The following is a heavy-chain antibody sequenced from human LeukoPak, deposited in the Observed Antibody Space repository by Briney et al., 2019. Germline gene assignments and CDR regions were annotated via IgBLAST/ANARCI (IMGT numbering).Heavy chain of an antibody. J-gene: IGHJ6*02. CDR3: ARQGCSSTSCQTYYYYYGMDV. Sequence: SQTLSLTCTVSGGSINSGSYYLSWIRQHPGKGLEWIGYIYYSGSTYYNPSLKSRVTISLDTSKKQFSLKLSSVTAADTAVYYCARQGCSSTSCQTYYYYYGMDVWGQGTTVTVSS. CDR1: GGSINSGSYY. D-gene: IGHD2-2*01. V-gene: IGHV4-31*03. CDR2: IYYSGST.